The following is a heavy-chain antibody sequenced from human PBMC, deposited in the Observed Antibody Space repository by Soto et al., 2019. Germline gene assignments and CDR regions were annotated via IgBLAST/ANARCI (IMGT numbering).Heavy chain of an antibody. D-gene: IGHD6-6*01. CDR1: GYSFTSYW. CDR2: IDPSDSYT. V-gene: IGHV5-10-1*01. CDR3: ARLSSSSDYCGGMDV. J-gene: IGHJ6*02. Sequence: PGESLKISCKGSGYSFTSYWISWVRQMPGKGLEWMGRIDPSDSYTNYSPSFQGHVTISADKSISTAYLQWSSLKASDTAMYQCARLSSSSDYCGGMDVWGQGTTVTVSS.